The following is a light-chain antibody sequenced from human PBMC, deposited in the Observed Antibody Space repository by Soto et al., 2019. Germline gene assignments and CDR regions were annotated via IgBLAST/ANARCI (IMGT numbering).Light chain of an antibody. V-gene: IGKV4-1*01. J-gene: IGKJ2*01. CDR3: QQYYSTLSYT. CDR2: WAS. CDR1: QHVFYSSNNKNY. Sequence: DIVMTQSPESLAVSLGERATIHCKSSQHVFYSSNNKNYLAWYQQKPGRPPKLLIYWASSRQSGVPDRFSGSGSGTDFTLTISNLQAEDVAVYFCQQYYSTLSYTFGQGTRLEIK.